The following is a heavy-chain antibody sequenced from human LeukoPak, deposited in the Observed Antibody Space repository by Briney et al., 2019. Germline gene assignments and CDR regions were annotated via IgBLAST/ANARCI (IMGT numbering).Heavy chain of an antibody. J-gene: IGHJ6*03. CDR3: ARGVVPAAIVPHYYYYMDV. D-gene: IGHD2-2*01. CDR2: IYTSGST. CDR1: GYSISSGYY. Sequence: SETLSLTCTVSGYSISSGYYWGWIRQPAGKGLEWIGRIYTSGSTNYNPSLKSRVTMSVDTSKNQFSLKLSSVTAADTAVYYCARGVVPAAIVPHYYYYMDVWGKGTTVTISS. V-gene: IGHV4-4*07.